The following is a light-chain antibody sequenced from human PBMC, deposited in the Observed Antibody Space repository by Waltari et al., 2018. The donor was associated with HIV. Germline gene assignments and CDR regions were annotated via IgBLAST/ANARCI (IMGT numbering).Light chain of an antibody. CDR2: ATI. Sequence: QSVLTQPPSVSGAPGQRVTISCTGNSSNIGAGFDVHWYQQLPGIAPKLLIYATINRPSGVPDRFSGSKSGTSASRAITGLQAEDEADYYCQSYDSSLSSYVFASGTRVTVL. CDR3: QSYDSSLSSYV. V-gene: IGLV1-40*01. CDR1: SSNIGAGFD. J-gene: IGLJ1*01.